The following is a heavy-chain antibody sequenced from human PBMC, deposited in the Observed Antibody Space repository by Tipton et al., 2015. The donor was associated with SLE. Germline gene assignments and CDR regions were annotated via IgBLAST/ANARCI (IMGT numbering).Heavy chain of an antibody. J-gene: IGHJ5*02. V-gene: IGHV1-69*05. D-gene: IGHD5-12*01. CDR1: GGTFSSNP. CDR2: YIPIFGAP. CDR3: ARDGREYTGYDYAGWFDP. Sequence: QSGPEVKKPGSSVRVSCKASGGTFSSNPISWVRQAPGQGLEWMGGYIPIFGAPNYALKFQGRLTIATDESTRTAYMELSSLKSEGTAVYYCARDGREYTGYDYAGWFDPWGQGTLVTVSS.